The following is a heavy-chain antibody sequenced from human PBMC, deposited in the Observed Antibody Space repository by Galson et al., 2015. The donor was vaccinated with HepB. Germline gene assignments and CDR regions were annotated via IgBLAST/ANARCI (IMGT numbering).Heavy chain of an antibody. V-gene: IGHV3-49*03. J-gene: IGHJ2*01. CDR3: TRYSKTADYGDYPSPV. D-gene: IGHD4-17*01. Sequence: SLRLSCAASGFTFGDYAMSWFRQAPGKGLEWVGFIRSKAYGGTTEYAASVKGGFTISRDDSKSIAYLQMNSLKTEDTAVYYCTRYSKTADYGDYPSPVWGRGTLVTVSS. CDR2: IRSKAYGGTT. CDR1: GFTFGDYA.